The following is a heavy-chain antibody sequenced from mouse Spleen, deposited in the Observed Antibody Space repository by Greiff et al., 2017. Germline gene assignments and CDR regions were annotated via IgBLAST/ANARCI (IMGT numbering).Heavy chain of an antibody. Sequence: EVKLMESGPELVKPGASVKIPCKASGYTFTDYNMDWVKQSHGKSLEWIGDINPNNGGTIYNQKFKGKATLTVDKSSSTAYMELRSLTSEDTAVYYCARLGRALFAYWGQGTLVTVSA. CDR2: INPNNGGT. D-gene: IGHD4-1*01. CDR1: GYTFTDYN. J-gene: IGHJ3*01. V-gene: IGHV1-18*01. CDR3: ARLGRALFAY.